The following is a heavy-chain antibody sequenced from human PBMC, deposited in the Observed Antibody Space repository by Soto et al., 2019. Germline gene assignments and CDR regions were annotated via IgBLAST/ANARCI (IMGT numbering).Heavy chain of an antibody. CDR3: TRDGFTVISSGSFDY. J-gene: IGHJ4*02. V-gene: IGHV1-18*04. Sequence: VQLVQSGAEVRKPGASVKVSCKASGYTFSSYGLSLVRQAPGKGLEWMGWISAGKGDTNYAQKFQGRVSMTTDTSTSTAYMELRSLTSDDTAVYYCTRDGFTVISSGSFDYWGQGTLVTVSS. CDR1: GYTFSSYG. CDR2: ISAGKGDT. D-gene: IGHD1-26*01.